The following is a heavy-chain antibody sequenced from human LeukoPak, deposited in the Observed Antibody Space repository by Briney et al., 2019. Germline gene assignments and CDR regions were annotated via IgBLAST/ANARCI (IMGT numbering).Heavy chain of an antibody. CDR3: ARFGYSYYDFWSGYSNSYYYYYMDV. D-gene: IGHD3-3*01. Sequence: SGPTLVKPSETLFLTCTVSGGSISSYYWSWIRQPPGKGLEWIGYIYYSGSTNYNPSLKSRVTISVDTSKNQFSLKLSSVTAADTAVYYCARFGYSYYDFWSGYSNSYYYYYMDVWGKGATVTVSS. CDR2: IYYSGST. CDR1: GGSISSYY. V-gene: IGHV4-59*01. J-gene: IGHJ6*03.